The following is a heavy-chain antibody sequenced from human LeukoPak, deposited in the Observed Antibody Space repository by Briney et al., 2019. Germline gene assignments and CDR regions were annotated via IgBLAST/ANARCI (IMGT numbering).Heavy chain of an antibody. CDR2: ISGGGGST. D-gene: IGHD6-13*01. Sequence: GGSLRLSCAASGFTFSSYGMSWVRQAPGKGLEWVSAISGGGGSTYYADSVKGRFTISRDNSKNTLYLQMNSLRAEDTAVYYCARYGIAAAVGWFDPWGQGTLVTVSS. V-gene: IGHV3-23*01. CDR3: ARYGIAAAVGWFDP. CDR1: GFTFSSYG. J-gene: IGHJ5*02.